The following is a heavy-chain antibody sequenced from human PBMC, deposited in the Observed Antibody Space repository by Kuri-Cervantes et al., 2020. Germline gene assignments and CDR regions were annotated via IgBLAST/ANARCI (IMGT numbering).Heavy chain of an antibody. CDR2: INPNSGGT. CDR3: ARDLRYSGSYYGY. Sequence: ASVKVSCKASGGTFSSYAISWVRQAPGQGLEWMGWINPNSGGTNYAQKFQGRVTMTRDTSISTAYMELSRLRSDDTAVYYCARDLRYSGSYYGYWGQGTLVTVSS. J-gene: IGHJ4*02. V-gene: IGHV1-2*02. D-gene: IGHD1-26*01. CDR1: GGTFSSYA.